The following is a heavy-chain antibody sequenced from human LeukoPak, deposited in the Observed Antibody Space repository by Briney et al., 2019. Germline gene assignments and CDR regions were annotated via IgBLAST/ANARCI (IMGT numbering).Heavy chain of an antibody. D-gene: IGHD3-3*01. V-gene: IGHV4-59*08. CDR1: GGSINSYY. Sequence: NPSETLSLTCTVSGGSINSYYWSWIRQPPGNGLEYIGYIHYTGSTNDNPSLRSLVTISVDTSKNQVSLILTSVTAADTAVYYCARVPSDDDFWSGYLPYFDYWGQGTLVTVSS. CDR3: ARVPSDDDFWSGYLPYFDY. J-gene: IGHJ4*02. CDR2: IHYTGST.